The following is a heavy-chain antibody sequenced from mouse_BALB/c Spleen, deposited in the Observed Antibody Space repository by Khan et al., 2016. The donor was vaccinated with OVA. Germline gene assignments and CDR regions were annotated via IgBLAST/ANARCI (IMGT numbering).Heavy chain of an antibody. Sequence: EVELVESGGGLVRPGGSLKLSCGASGFSFSSYSMPWVRQTQEKRLEWVATISTGGSYTYYPDSVKGQFTISRDNAKNTLYMQLSSLKSEDSAMYYCTCYRSYYGCSPYCDYWGQGTTLTVSS. CDR1: GFSFSSYS. D-gene: IGHD1-1*01. J-gene: IGHJ2*01. CDR2: ISTGGSYT. V-gene: IGHV5-6-4*01. CDR3: TCYRSYYGCSPYCDY.